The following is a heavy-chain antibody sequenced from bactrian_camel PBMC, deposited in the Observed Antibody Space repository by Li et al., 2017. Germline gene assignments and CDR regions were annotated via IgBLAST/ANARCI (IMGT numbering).Heavy chain of an antibody. J-gene: IGHJ4*01. CDR3: VAGLTSCPIYCRSGACAIGDLDY. D-gene: IGHD1*01. Sequence: DVQLVESGGGSVQSGGSLRLSCTASGYTETAYSMGWFRQAPGKEREGVAVIPSLGRSAVADFAKGRFTISKDNDKNTLYLNMDSLKPEDSAMYYCVAGLTSCPIYCRSGACAIGDLDYKGQGTQVTVS. CDR1: GYTETAYS. V-gene: IGHV3S67*01. CDR2: IPSLGRS.